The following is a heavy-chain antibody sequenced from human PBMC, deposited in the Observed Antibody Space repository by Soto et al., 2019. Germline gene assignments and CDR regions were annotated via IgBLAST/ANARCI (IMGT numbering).Heavy chain of an antibody. J-gene: IGHJ5*02. V-gene: IGHV5-51*01. Sequence: ESLKISCKGSGYSFTSYWIGWVREMPVKGLEWMGIIYPGDSDTRYSPSFQGQVTISADKSISTAYLQWSSLKASDTAMYYCARHAYDSSGYYFRHWFDPWGQGTLVTVSS. CDR2: IYPGDSDT. CDR3: ARHAYDSSGYYFRHWFDP. D-gene: IGHD3-22*01. CDR1: GYSFTSYW.